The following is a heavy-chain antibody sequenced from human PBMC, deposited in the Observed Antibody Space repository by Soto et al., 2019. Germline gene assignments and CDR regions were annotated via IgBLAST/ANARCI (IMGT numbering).Heavy chain of an antibody. CDR1: GFTFSSYA. CDR3: AKAPRVLSYDSSGYRGY. Sequence: GGSLRLSCAASGFTFSSYAMSWVRQAPGKGLEWVSAISGSGGSTYYADSVKGRFTISRDNSKNTLYLQMNSLRAEDTAVYYCAKAPRVLSYDSSGYRGYWGQGTLVTVSS. V-gene: IGHV3-23*01. CDR2: ISGSGGST. J-gene: IGHJ4*02. D-gene: IGHD3-22*01.